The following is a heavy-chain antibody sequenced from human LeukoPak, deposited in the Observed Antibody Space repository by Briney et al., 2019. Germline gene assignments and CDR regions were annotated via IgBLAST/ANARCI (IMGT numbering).Heavy chain of an antibody. J-gene: IGHJ3*02. CDR1: GFTFSSYW. D-gene: IGHD1-26*01. CDR2: IKQDGSEK. Sequence: GGSLRLSCAASGFTFSSYWMSWVSQAPGKGLEWVANIKQDGSEKYYVDSVKGRFTISRDNAKNSLYLQMNSLRAEDTAVYYCASSTSGSYYLAFDIWGQGTMVTVSS. V-gene: IGHV3-7*01. CDR3: ASSTSGSYYLAFDI.